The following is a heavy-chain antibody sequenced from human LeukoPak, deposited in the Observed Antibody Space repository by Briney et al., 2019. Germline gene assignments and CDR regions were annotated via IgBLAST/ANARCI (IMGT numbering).Heavy chain of an antibody. CDR3: ARVGDHYHWYFDL. Sequence: PGGSLRLSCAASGFTVSTKYMNWVRQAPGKGLEWVSIIYSGGDTYYADSVKGRFTTSRDNSKNTLSLQMNSLRAEDTAVYYCARVGDHYHWYFDLWGRGTLVSVSS. D-gene: IGHD3-10*01. V-gene: IGHV3-53*01. J-gene: IGHJ2*01. CDR2: IYSGGDT. CDR1: GFTVSTKY.